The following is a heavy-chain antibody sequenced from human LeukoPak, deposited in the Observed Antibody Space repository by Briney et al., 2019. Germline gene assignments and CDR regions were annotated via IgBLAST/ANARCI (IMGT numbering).Heavy chain of an antibody. D-gene: IGHD3-22*01. Sequence: GASLRLSCAASGFTFGSCAMSWVRQAPGKGLDWISTVSGAAISTYYADSVKGRFTISRVNSKNTLYLQMNSLRAEDTALYYCVKDTIGYYQPFDVWGQGTLITVSS. CDR3: VKDTIGYYQPFDV. J-gene: IGHJ4*02. V-gene: IGHV3-23*01. CDR2: VSGAAIST. CDR1: GFTFGSCA.